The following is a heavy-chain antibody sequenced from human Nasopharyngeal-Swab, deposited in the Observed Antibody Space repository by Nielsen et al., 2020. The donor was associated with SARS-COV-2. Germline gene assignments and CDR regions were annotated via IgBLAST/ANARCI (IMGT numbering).Heavy chain of an antibody. J-gene: IGHJ4*02. V-gene: IGHV3-23*01. CDR2: ISGSGGST. CDR1: GFTFSSYA. CDR3: AKGGGAGY. Sequence: GESLKISCAASGFTFSSYAMSWVRQAPGKGLEWVSAISGSGGSTYYADSVKGRFTISRDNSKNALYLQMNSLRAEDTAVYYCAKGGGAGYWGQGTLVTVSS. D-gene: IGHD3-16*01.